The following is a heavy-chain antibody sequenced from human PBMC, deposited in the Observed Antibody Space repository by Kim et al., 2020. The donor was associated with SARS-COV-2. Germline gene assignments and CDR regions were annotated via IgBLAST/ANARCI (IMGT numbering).Heavy chain of an antibody. V-gene: IGHV5-10-1*01. Sequence: GESLKISCKGSGYSFTSYWISWVRQMPGKGLEWMGRIDPSDSYTNYSPSFQGHVTISADKSISTAYLQWSSLKASDTAMYYCATQTGRVVTAIPFPYDYWGQGTLVTVSS. CDR2: IDPSDSYT. CDR1: GYSFTSYW. D-gene: IGHD2-21*02. J-gene: IGHJ4*02. CDR3: ATQTGRVVTAIPFPYDY.